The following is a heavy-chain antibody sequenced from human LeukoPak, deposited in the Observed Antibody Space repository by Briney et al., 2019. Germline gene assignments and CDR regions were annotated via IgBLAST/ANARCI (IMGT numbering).Heavy chain of an antibody. CDR3: ATGGSYYDRFDY. CDR2: FDPEDGET. V-gene: IGHV1-24*01. CDR1: GYTLTELS. J-gene: IGHJ4*02. D-gene: IGHD1-26*01. Sequence: ASVKVSCKVSGYTLTELSMHWVRQAPGKGLEWMGGFDPEDGETIYAQKFQGRVTMTEDTSTDTAYMELSSLRSEDTAVYYCATGGSYYDRFDYWGQGTLVTVSS.